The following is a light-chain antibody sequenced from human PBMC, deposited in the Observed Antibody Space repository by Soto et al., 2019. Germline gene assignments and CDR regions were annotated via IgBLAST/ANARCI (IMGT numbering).Light chain of an antibody. CDR2: GVS. V-gene: IGKV3-20*01. Sequence: EIVLTQSPGTLSLSPGEGATLSCRASQSVPKXYLGWYKQKTGQAPRLLIYGVSHRATDVPDRFSGSGSETXXXXTXXGLXPEDFAVYYCKPYATAPLTFGGGTKLEIK. CDR3: KPYATAPLT. J-gene: IGKJ4*01. CDR1: QSVPKXY.